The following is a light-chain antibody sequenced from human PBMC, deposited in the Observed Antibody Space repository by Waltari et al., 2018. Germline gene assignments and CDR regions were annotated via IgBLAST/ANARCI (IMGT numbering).Light chain of an antibody. V-gene: IGLV2-14*01. CDR2: DVY. Sequence: QSALTQPASVSGSPGQAIIISCTGTGSDVGGYDYVSWYQQYPGKAHRPIIYDVYNRPSGVSNRFSGSKSDNTASLTISGLQAEDESVYYCSSYTSSGVVFGGGTKLTVL. J-gene: IGLJ2*01. CDR1: GSDVGGYDY. CDR3: SSYTSSGVV.